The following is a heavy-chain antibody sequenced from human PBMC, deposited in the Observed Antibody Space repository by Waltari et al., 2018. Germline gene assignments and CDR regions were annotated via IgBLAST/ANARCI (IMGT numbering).Heavy chain of an antibody. CDR1: GYPLTGYA. Sequence: LVQSGAAVKKPGASGKVSCKASGYPLTGYAILWVRQAPGQGLEWMGRINPKNGDTHYEQNFQGRVALTTDTSTNTAFMELQRLRSDDTAVYYCLRDSSGSHFDYWGQGTLVTVSS. V-gene: IGHV1-2*06. J-gene: IGHJ4*02. D-gene: IGHD3-22*01. CDR3: LRDSSGSHFDY. CDR2: INPKNGDT.